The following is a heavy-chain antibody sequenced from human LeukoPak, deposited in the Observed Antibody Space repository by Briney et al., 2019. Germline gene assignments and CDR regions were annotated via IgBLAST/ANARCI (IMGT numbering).Heavy chain of an antibody. V-gene: IGHV3-7*04. CDR3: ARGGQLAVPDPFDS. Sequence: GGSLRLSCAAAGFTFSSYWMSWVRQAPGKGLEWVANIKQDGSEKYYVDSVKGRFTISRDNAKNSLYLQMNSLRAEDTAVYYCARGGQLAVPDPFDSWGQGTLVTVSS. J-gene: IGHJ4*02. CDR2: IKQDGSEK. CDR1: GFTFSSYW. D-gene: IGHD6-19*01.